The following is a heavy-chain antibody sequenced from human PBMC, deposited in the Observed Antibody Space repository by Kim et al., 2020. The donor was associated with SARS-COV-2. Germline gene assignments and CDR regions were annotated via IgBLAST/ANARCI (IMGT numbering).Heavy chain of an antibody. V-gene: IGHV1-2*02. Sequence: ASVKVSCKASGYTFTDYYIHWVRQAPGQGLEWMGWINPNSGATNYAQNFQGRVTMTRDTSISTAYMELRRLRSDDTAVYYCARELKEGSVYYQDYWGQGTLVTVSS. CDR1: GYTFTDYY. CDR3: ARELKEGSVYYQDY. J-gene: IGHJ4*02. D-gene: IGHD3-22*01. CDR2: INPNSGAT.